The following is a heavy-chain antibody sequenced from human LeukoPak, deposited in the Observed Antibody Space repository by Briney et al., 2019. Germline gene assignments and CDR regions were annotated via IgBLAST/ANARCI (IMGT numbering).Heavy chain of an antibody. CDR1: GGSFSGSY. CDR3: AGDRWRGAPDYFDC. Sequence: PSETLSLTCAAYGGSFSGSYWGWIRQPPGKGLEWIGEINHSGSTNFNPSLKSRVTISIDTSNNQFSLNLSSVTAADTAVYYCAGDRWRGAPDYFDCWGQGTLVTVSS. D-gene: IGHD1-26*01. CDR2: INHSGST. J-gene: IGHJ4*02. V-gene: IGHV4-34*01.